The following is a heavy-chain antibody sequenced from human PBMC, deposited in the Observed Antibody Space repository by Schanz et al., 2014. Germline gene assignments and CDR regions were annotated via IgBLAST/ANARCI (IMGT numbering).Heavy chain of an antibody. Sequence: QVQLVESGGGLVKPGGSLSLSCAASGFTFSDYYMNWIRQAPGKGLEWVSYISNSGYTIYYADSVKGRFTISRDNAKNSLYLQMTSLRAEDTAVYYCARAPPPYSSSPYYWYYGMDVWGQGTTVTVSS. CDR2: ISNSGYTI. D-gene: IGHD6-6*01. CDR3: ARAPPPYSSSPYYWYYGMDV. CDR1: GFTFSDYY. V-gene: IGHV3-11*01. J-gene: IGHJ6*02.